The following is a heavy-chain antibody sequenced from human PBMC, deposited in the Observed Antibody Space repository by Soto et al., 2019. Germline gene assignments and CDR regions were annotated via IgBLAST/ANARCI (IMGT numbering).Heavy chain of an antibody. D-gene: IGHD3-10*01. CDR1: GGKT. CDR3: AVREGGFASFFFSHMDV. Sequence: QVQLVQSGDEVKEPGSSVKVSCTASGGKTVNWVRPAPGQGLEWMGRITPLLGKPYYAQKFQGRVTITADRLTSTAYMELSSLRFNGTAVYYCAVREGGFASFFFSHMDVWGKGTTVTVSS. J-gene: IGHJ6*03. V-gene: IGHV1-69*02. CDR2: ITPLLGKP.